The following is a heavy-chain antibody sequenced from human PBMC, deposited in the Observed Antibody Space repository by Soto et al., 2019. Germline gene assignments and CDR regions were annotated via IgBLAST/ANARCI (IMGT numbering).Heavy chain of an antibody. Sequence: QVQLVQSGAEVKKPGASLQVSCKASGYSFTTYYIHWVRQAPGQGLEWMGFINPSGGSTSYAQKFQGRVTMTRDTSTSTVYMELGSLRSEDTAVDYCARNDKSGLDYWGQGTLVTVSS. CDR2: INPSGGST. V-gene: IGHV1-46*01. CDR1: GYSFTTYY. CDR3: ARNDKSGLDY. J-gene: IGHJ4*02. D-gene: IGHD1-1*01.